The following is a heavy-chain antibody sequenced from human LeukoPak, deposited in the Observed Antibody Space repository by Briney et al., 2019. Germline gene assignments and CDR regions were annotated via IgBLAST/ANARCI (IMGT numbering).Heavy chain of an antibody. J-gene: IGHJ4*02. Sequence: SETLSLTCTVSGDSISLHYWSWIRQPPGRGLEWIGYIYHTGTTNYNFPLSSRVTISVDTSKNHFSLKLSSVTAADTAVYYCARHKYYYDSSGYYYTYYFDYWGQGTLVTVSS. CDR3: ARHKYYYDSSGYYYTYYFDY. CDR2: IYHTGTT. CDR1: GDSISLHY. V-gene: IGHV4-59*08. D-gene: IGHD3-22*01.